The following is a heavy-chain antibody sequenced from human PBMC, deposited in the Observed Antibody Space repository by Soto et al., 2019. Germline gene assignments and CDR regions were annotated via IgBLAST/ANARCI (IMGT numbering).Heavy chain of an antibody. Sequence: QLQLQESGPGLVKPSETLSLTCTVSGGSISSSSFHWGWIRQPPGKGLAWIGSIYYSGSTYYSPSLKSRFIISVDTSKNQFSLTLSSVTAADPAVYYCARRERAAGTDWWFDPWGQGTLVTVSA. V-gene: IGHV4-39*01. CDR2: IYYSGST. CDR3: ARRERAAGTDWWFDP. D-gene: IGHD6-13*01. J-gene: IGHJ5*02. CDR1: GGSISSSSFH.